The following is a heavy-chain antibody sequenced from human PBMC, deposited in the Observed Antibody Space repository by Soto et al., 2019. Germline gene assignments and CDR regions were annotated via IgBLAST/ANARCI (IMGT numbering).Heavy chain of an antibody. J-gene: IGHJ4*02. CDR1: GYTFTSYG. V-gene: IGHV1-18*01. CDR3: ARARNYYGSGSYYPPDYFDY. Sequence: GASVKVSCKASGYTFTSYGISWVRQAPGQGXEWMGWISAYNGNTNYAQKLQGRVTMTTDTSTSTAYMELRSLRSDDTAVYYCARARNYYGSGSYYPPDYFDYWGQGTLVTVSS. CDR2: ISAYNGNT. D-gene: IGHD3-10*01.